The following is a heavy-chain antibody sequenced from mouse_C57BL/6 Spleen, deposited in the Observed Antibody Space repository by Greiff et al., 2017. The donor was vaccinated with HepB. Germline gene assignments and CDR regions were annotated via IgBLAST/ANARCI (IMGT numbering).Heavy chain of an antibody. Sequence: QVQLQQSGAELVKPGASVKMSCKASGYTFTSYWITWVKQRPGQGLEWIGDIYPGSGSTNYNEKFKSKATLTVDTSSSTAYMQLSSLTSEDSAVYYCARDASTKITTTGYYFDYWGQGTTLTVSS. D-gene: IGHD2-4*01. CDR2: IYPGSGST. CDR1: GYTFTSYW. V-gene: IGHV1-55*01. J-gene: IGHJ2*01. CDR3: ARDASTKITTTGYYFDY.